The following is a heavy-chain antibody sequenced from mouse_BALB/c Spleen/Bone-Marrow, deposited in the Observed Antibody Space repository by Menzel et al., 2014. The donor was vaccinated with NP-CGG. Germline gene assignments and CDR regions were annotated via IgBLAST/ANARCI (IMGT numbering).Heavy chain of an antibody. CDR3: ARLGGYGPYFDY. D-gene: IGHD1-1*02. CDR1: GDSITSGY. Sequence: EVQLQQSGPSLVKPSQTLSLTCSVTGDSITSGYWNWIRKFPGNKLEYMGYISHSGSTYFNPSLKSRISITRDTSKNQYYLQLNSVTTEDTATYYCARLGGYGPYFDYWGQGTTLTVSS. CDR2: ISHSGST. J-gene: IGHJ2*01. V-gene: IGHV3-8*02.